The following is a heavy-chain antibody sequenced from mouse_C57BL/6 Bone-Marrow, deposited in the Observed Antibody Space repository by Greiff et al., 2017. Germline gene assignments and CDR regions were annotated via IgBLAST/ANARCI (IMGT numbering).Heavy chain of an antibody. CDR1: GYTFTSYW. V-gene: IGHV1-50*01. CDR3: ARSAMDY. CDR2: IDPSDSYT. Sequence: VQLQQPGAELVKPGASVKLSCKASGYTFTSYWMQWVKQRPGQGLEWIGEIDPSDSYTNYNQKFKGKATLPVDTSSSTAYMQLSSLTSEDSAVYYCARSAMDYWGQGTSVTVSS. J-gene: IGHJ4*01.